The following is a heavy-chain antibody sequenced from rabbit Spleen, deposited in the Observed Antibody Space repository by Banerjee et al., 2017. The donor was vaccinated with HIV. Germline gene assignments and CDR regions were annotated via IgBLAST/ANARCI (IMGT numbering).Heavy chain of an antibody. J-gene: IGHJ4*01. Sequence: QSLEESGGGLVQPEGSLALTCKASGFSFSSSDYICWVRQAPGKGLEWISCIAGSSSGFTYSATWAKGRFAISKTSSTTVTLQLNSLTAADTATYFCARAGAAGAGDVNGYGLWGPGTLVTVS. D-gene: IGHD2-1*01. CDR3: ARAGAAGAGDVNGYGL. CDR1: GFSFSSSDY. CDR2: IAGSSSGFT. V-gene: IGHV1S40*01.